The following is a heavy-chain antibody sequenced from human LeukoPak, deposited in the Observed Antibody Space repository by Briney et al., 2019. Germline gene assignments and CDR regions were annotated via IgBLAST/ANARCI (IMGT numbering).Heavy chain of an antibody. CDR3: ARDSRSGYYYGMDV. CDR1: GFTVSSNY. V-gene: IGHV3-66*02. J-gene: IGHJ6*02. CDR2: IYSGGST. D-gene: IGHD6-6*01. Sequence: GGSLRLSCAASGFTVSSNYMSWVRQAPGKGPEWVSVIYSGGSTYYADSVKGRFTISRDNSKNTLCLQMNSLRAEDTAVYYCARDSRSGYYYGMDVWGQGTTVTVSS.